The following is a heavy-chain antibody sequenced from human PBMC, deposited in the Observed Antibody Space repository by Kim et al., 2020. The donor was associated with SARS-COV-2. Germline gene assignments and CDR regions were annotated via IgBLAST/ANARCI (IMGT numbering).Heavy chain of an antibody. D-gene: IGHD6-13*01. Sequence: PGSVKRRFTISRENAKNSLYLQMNSLRAGDTALYYCARGYSSSWYWAFDIWGQGTMVTVSS. CDR3: ARGYSSSWYWAFDI. J-gene: IGHJ3*02. V-gene: IGHV3-13*01.